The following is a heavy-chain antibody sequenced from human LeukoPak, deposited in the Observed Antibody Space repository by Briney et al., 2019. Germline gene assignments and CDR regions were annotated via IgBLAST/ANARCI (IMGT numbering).Heavy chain of an antibody. CDR3: ARGRIAAAGRVPDY. J-gene: IGHJ4*02. Sequence: GGSLRLSCAASGFTFSNYWMHWVRQAPGKGLVWVSGINPDESVTNYADSVKGRFTISRDNSKNTLYLQMNSLRAEDTAVYYCARGRIAAAGRVPDYWGQGTLVTVSS. CDR1: GFTFSNYW. D-gene: IGHD6-13*01. CDR2: INPDESVT. V-gene: IGHV3-74*01.